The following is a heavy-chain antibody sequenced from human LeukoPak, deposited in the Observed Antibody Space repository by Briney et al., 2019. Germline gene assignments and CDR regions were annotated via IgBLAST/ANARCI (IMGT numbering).Heavy chain of an antibody. V-gene: IGHV3-23*01. Sequence: GSLRLSCAASGFTFSAFNMNWVRRAPGKGLEWVSAISGSGGSTYYADSVKGRFTISRDNSKNTLYLQMNSLRAEDTAVYYCAIHPGGAGDYFDYWGQGTLVTVSS. D-gene: IGHD3-10*01. CDR3: AIHPGGAGDYFDY. CDR2: ISGSGGST. J-gene: IGHJ4*02. CDR1: GFTFSAFN.